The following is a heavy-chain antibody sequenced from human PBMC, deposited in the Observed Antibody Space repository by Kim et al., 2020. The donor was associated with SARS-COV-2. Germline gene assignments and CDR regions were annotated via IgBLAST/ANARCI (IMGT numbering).Heavy chain of an antibody. Sequence: GGSLRLSCAISGFTLSDHYMDWVRQAPGKGLEWVGRSRGKARSYTTEFAASVRGRFTIASDDSKNSLHLDMNRLNTEDTAMYACVRASGDYCGAGFDIW. V-gene: IGHV3-72*01. CDR2: SRGKARSYTT. J-gene: IGHJ3*02. CDR1: GFTLSDHY. D-gene: IGHD1-26*01. CDR3: VRASGDYCGAGFDI.